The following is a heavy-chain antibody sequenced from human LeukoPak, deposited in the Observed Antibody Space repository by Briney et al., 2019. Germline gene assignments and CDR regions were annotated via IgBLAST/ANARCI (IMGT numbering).Heavy chain of an antibody. V-gene: IGHV1-2*02. CDR2: INPNSGGT. Sequence: GASVKVSCKASGYTFTGYYMHWVRQAPGQGLEWMGWINPNSGGTNYAQKFQGRVTMTRDTSISTAYMELSRLRSDDTAVYYCARTDGFGELGAFDIWGQGTMVTVSS. D-gene: IGHD3-10*01. CDR3: ARTDGFGELGAFDI. CDR1: GYTFTGYY. J-gene: IGHJ3*02.